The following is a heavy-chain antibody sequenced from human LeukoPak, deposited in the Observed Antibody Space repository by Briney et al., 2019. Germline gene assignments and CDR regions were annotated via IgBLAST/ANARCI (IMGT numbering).Heavy chain of an antibody. D-gene: IGHD3-3*01. CDR1: GFTFSSYA. V-gene: IGHV3-30-3*01. Sequence: GRSLRLSCAASGFTFSSYAMHWVRQAPGKGLEWVAVISYDGSNKYYADSVKGRFTISRDNSKNTLYLQMNSLRAEDTAVYYCAKELDFWSGWGDYWGQGTLVTVSS. CDR3: AKELDFWSGWGDY. J-gene: IGHJ4*02. CDR2: ISYDGSNK.